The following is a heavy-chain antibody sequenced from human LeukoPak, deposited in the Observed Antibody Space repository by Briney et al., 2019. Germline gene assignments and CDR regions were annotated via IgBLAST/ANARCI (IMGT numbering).Heavy chain of an antibody. CDR1: GFTFSSYA. J-gene: IGHJ4*02. Sequence: PGGSLRLSCAASGFTFSSYAMHWVRQAPGKGLEWVAVISYDGSNKYYADSVKGRFTISRDNSKNTLYLQMNSLRAEDTAVYYCAKGRPREENPDYWGQGTLVTVSS. CDR3: AKGRPREENPDY. CDR2: ISYDGSNK. D-gene: IGHD1-26*01. V-gene: IGHV3-30*04.